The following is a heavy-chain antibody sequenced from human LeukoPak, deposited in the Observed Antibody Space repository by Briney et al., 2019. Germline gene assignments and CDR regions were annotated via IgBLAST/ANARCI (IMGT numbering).Heavy chain of an antibody. CDR3: ASLKVRGVTANKYYFYYMDV. CDR2: ISSSGSTI. CDR1: GFTFSSYE. Sequence: GGSLRLSCAASGFTFSSYEMNWVRQAPGKGLEWVSYISSSGSTIYYADSMKGRFTISRDNAKNSLYLQMNSLRAGDTAVYYCASLKVRGVTANKYYFYYMDVWGKGTTVTVSS. V-gene: IGHV3-48*03. D-gene: IGHD3-10*01. J-gene: IGHJ6*03.